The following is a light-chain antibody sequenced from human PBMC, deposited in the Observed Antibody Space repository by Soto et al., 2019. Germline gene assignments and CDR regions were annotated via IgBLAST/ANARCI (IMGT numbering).Light chain of an antibody. V-gene: IGKV3-20*01. CDR1: QSVSSSY. J-gene: IGKJ4*01. CDR3: PQCGSSPRT. Sequence: SQGPLSLSPGERATLSCRASQSVSSSYLAWYQQKPGQAPRLLIYGAASRATGIPDRFSGSGSGTDFTLTLSRLEPEEFAVYDCPQCGSSPRTFGGPTTV. CDR2: GAA.